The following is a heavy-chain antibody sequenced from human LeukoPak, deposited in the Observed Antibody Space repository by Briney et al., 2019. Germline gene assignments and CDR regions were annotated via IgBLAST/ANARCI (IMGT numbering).Heavy chain of an antibody. CDR3: AIELSWYGGYFDY. J-gene: IGHJ4*02. CDR1: GYSLTSYW. CDR2: IYPGDSDT. Sequence: GESLQISCKGSGYSLTSYWIGCVRQLPGKDLEWMGIIYPGDSDTRYSPSFQGQVTTSADKSISTAYLQWSSLKASDTAMYYCAIELSWYGGYFDYWGQGTLVTVSS. V-gene: IGHV5-51*01. D-gene: IGHD6-13*01.